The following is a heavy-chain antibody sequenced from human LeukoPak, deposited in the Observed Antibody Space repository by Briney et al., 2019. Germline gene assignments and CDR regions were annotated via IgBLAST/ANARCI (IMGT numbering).Heavy chain of an antibody. J-gene: IGHJ4*02. CDR3: ASGNYYDSSGYYYPFDY. V-gene: IGHV4-61*02. CDR2: IYTSGST. D-gene: IGHD3-22*01. CDR1: GGSISSGSYY. Sequence: SETLSLTCTVSGGSISSGSYYWSWIRQPAGKGLEWIGRIYTSGSTNYNPSLKSRVTISVDTSKNQFSLKLSSVTAADTAVYYCASGNYYDSSGYYYPFDYWGQGTLVTVSS.